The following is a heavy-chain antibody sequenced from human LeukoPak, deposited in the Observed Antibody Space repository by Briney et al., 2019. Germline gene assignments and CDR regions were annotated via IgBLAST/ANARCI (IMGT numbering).Heavy chain of an antibody. CDR3: ARGVGLLED. V-gene: IGHV4-59*08. CDR1: GGSISSSY. J-gene: IGHJ4*02. Sequence: PSETLSLTCTVSGGSISSSYWTWIRQSPRKGLEWIGYIYYSGSANFNPSLESRVSISLDTSKNQFSLKLSSVTAADTAVYYCARGVGLLEDWGQGILVTVSS. CDR2: IYYSGSA. D-gene: IGHD3-10*01.